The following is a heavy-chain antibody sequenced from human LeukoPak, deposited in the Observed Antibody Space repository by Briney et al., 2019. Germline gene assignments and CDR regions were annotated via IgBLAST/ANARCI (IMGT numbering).Heavy chain of an antibody. V-gene: IGHV3-30*18. J-gene: IGHJ4*02. CDR3: AKGRASMIVVAAVGY. D-gene: IGHD3-22*01. CDR2: TSYDGSRQ. CDR1: GFIFKDYG. Sequence: GGSLRLSCAASGFIFKDYGMHWVRQAPGKGLEWVAVTSYDGSRQFYADSVKGRFTISRDNSKNTLYLQMNSLRAEDTAVYYCAKGRASMIVVAAVGYWGQGTLVTVSS.